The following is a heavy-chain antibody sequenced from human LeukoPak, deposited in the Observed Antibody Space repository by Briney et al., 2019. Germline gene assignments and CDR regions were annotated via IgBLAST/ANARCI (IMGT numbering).Heavy chain of an antibody. J-gene: IGHJ6*02. Sequence: ASVKVSCKVSGYTLTELSMHWVRQAPGKGLEWMGGFDPEDGETIYAQKFQGRVTMTEDTSTDTAYMELSSLRSEDTAVYYCATPLGIGSGSYYAPHQRYYYYYGMDVWGQGTTVTVSS. D-gene: IGHD3-10*01. V-gene: IGHV1-24*01. CDR1: GYTLTELS. CDR2: FDPEDGET. CDR3: ATPLGIGSGSYYAPHQRYYYYYGMDV.